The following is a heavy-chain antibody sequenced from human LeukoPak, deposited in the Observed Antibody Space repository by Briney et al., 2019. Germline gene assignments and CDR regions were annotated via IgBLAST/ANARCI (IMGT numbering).Heavy chain of an antibody. J-gene: IGHJ5*02. D-gene: IGHD2-2*03. Sequence: PSETLSLTCTVSGDSISSGDYYWSWIRQPAGKGLEWIGRISSSGSTNYNPSLKSRVTISVDTSKNQFSLKLSSVTAADTAVYYCATGYCSTASCYLYRHNNWFDPWGQGTLVTVSS. CDR1: GDSISSGDYY. CDR3: ATGYCSTASCYLYRHNNWFDP. CDR2: ISSSGST. V-gene: IGHV4-61*02.